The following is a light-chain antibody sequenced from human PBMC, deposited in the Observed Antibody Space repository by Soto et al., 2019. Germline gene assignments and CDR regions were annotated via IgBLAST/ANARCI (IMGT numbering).Light chain of an antibody. CDR1: QSISSW. J-gene: IGKJ3*01. V-gene: IGKV1-5*01. CDR2: AAS. Sequence: DIQMTQSPSTLSASVGDIVTITCRASQSISSWLAWYQQKPGKAPKRLIYAASSLQSGVPSRFSGSGSGTEFTLTISSLQPDDFATYYCQHYTLYSASFGPGTKVDI. CDR3: QHYTLYSAS.